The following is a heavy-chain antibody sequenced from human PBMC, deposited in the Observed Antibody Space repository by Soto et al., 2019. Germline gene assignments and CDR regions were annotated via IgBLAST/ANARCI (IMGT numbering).Heavy chain of an antibody. CDR2: TYYRSKWYN. V-gene: IGHV6-1*01. J-gene: IGHJ5*02. CDR1: GDSVSSNSAA. CDR3: ARDWAKDGVSQEEEKANIVVVVAAPWWFDP. Sequence: SQTLSLTCAISGDSVSSNSAAWNWIRQSPSRGLEWLGRTYYRSKWYNDYAVSVKSRITINPDTSKNQFSLQLNSVTPEDTAVYYCARDWAKDGVSQEEEKANIVVVVAAPWWFDPWGQGTLVTVSS. D-gene: IGHD2-15*01.